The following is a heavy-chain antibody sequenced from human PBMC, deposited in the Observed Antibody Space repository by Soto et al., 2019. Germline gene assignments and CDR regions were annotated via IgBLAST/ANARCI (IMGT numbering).Heavy chain of an antibody. D-gene: IGHD3-10*01. Sequence: SVRLACKASAGTFSSYTSSLVRQAPGQGLEWMGRIIPILVIANYAQKFQGRVTITADKSTSTAYMELSSLRSEDTAGYYCTRRPGNNSGSWGKGPLVTV. V-gene: IGHV1-69*02. CDR3: TRRPGNNSGS. J-gene: IGHJ5*02. CDR2: IIPILVIA. CDR1: AGTFSSYT.